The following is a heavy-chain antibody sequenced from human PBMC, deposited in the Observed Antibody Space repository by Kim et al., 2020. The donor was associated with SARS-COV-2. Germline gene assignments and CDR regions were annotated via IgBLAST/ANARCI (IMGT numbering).Heavy chain of an antibody. CDR1: GFTFSDYY. CDR2: ISSSGSTI. CDR3: ARDHGPDGYNYYYYGMDV. Sequence: GGSLRLSCAASGFTFSDYYMSWIRQAPGNGLEWVSYISSSGSTIYYADSVKGRFTISRDNAKNSLYLQMNSLRAEDTAVYYCARDHGPDGYNYYYYGMDVWGQGTTVTVSS. V-gene: IGHV3-11*01. J-gene: IGHJ6*02. D-gene: IGHD5-12*01.